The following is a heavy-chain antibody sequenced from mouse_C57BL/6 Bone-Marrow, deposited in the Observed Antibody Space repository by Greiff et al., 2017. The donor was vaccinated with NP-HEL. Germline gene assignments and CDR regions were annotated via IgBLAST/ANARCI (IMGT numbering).Heavy chain of an antibody. CDR3: ARLVWLRPLYFDV. V-gene: IGHV1-55*01. J-gene: IGHJ1*03. CDR1: GYTFTSYW. CDR2: IYPGSGST. Sequence: HLPPQGAELVKPGASVTMSCKASGYTFTSYWITWVKQRPGQGLEWIGDIYPGSGSTNYNEKFKSKATLTVDTSSSTAYMQLSSLTSEDSAVYYCARLVWLRPLYFDVWGTGTTVTVSS. D-gene: IGHD2-2*01.